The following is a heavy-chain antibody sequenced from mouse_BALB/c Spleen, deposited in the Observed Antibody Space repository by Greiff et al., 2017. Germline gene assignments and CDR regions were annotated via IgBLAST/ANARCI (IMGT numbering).Heavy chain of an antibody. CDR1: GYTFTSYW. V-gene: IGHV1-87*01. Sequence: VQLQQSGAELARPGASVKLSCKASGYTFTSYWMQWVKQRPGQGLEWIGAIYPGDGDTRYTQKFKGKATLTADKSSSTAYMQLSSVASEDSAVYYCARRGDLLYFGYWGRGTTLRV. CDR2: IYPGDGDT. D-gene: IGHD2-1*01. J-gene: IGHJ2*01. CDR3: ARRGDLLYFGY.